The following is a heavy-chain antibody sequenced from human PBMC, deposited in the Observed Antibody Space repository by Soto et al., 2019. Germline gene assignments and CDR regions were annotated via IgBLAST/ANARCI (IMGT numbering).Heavy chain of an antibody. CDR2: INPGNGNT. J-gene: IGHJ4*02. V-gene: IGHV1-3*01. Sequence: ASVKVSCKASGYSFSAHAMHWVRQAPGQRXEWMGWINPGNGNTKYSQKFQGRVAITRDTSASTAYMELSSLRSEDTAIYFCARDGARITVFGMIYYFDYWGQGTLVTVSS. D-gene: IGHD3-3*01. CDR3: ARDGARITVFGMIYYFDY. CDR1: GYSFSAHA.